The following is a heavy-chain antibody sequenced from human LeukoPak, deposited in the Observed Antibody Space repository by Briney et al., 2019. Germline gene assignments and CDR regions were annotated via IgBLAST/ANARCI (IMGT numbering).Heavy chain of an antibody. CDR3: ARSCFGVKRDYIDF. Sequence: GGSLRLSCAASGFTFSPYSMNWVRQAPGKGLEWVSSISSSSTYIYYADSVKGRFTISRDNARNSLYLQMNSLRAQDTAVYYCARSCFGVKRDYIDFWGQGALVTVSS. V-gene: IGHV3-21*01. D-gene: IGHD3-10*01. CDR1: GFTFSPYS. J-gene: IGHJ4*02. CDR2: ISSSSTYI.